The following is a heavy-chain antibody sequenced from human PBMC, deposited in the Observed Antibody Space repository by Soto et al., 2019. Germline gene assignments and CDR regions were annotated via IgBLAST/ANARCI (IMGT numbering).Heavy chain of an antibody. CDR1: GDSVSSNSAA. Sequence: SQTLSLTCAISGDSVSSNSAAWNWIRQSPSRGLEWLGRTYYRSKWYNDYAVSVKSRITINLDTSKNQFSLHLNSVTPEDTAVYYCARDGDNSAYDFDFDYWGQGTLVTVSS. D-gene: IGHD3-3*01. CDR2: TYYRSKWYN. J-gene: IGHJ4*02. V-gene: IGHV6-1*01. CDR3: ARDGDNSAYDFDFDY.